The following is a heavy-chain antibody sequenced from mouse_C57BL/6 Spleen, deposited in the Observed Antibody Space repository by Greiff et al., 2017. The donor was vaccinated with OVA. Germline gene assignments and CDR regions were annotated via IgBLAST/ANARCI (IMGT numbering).Heavy chain of an antibody. CDR3: ASRGDDGYHSAMDY. CDR1: GFSLTSYG. Sequence: VQLVESGPGLVAPSQSLSITCTVSGFSLTSYGVDWVRQPPGKGLEWLGVIWGGGSTNYNSALMSRLSISKDNSKSQVFLKMNRLQTDHTAMYYCASRGDDGYHSAMDYWGQGTSVTVSS. CDR2: IWGGGST. J-gene: IGHJ4*01. V-gene: IGHV2-9*01. D-gene: IGHD2-3*01.